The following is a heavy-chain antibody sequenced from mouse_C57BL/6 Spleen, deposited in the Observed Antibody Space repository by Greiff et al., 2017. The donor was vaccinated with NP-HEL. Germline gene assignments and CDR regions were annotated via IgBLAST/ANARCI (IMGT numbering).Heavy chain of an antibody. CDR3: ARRGYSNYFYWYFDV. CDR2: ISDGGSYT. V-gene: IGHV5-4*03. CDR1: GFTFSSYA. J-gene: IGHJ1*03. D-gene: IGHD2-5*01. Sequence: EVMLVESGGGLVKPGGSLKLSCAASGFTFSSYAMSWVRQTPEKRLEWVATISDGGSYTYYPDNVKGRFTISRDNAKNTLYLQMSHLKSEDTAMYYCARRGYSNYFYWYFDVWGTGTTVTVSS.